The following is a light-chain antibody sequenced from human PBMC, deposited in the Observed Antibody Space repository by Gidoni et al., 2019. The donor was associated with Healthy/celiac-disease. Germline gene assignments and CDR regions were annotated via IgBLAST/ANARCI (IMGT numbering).Light chain of an antibody. J-gene: IGKJ1*01. Sequence: PATLSVSPGERATLSCRASQSVSSNLAWYQQKPGQAPRLLIYGASTRATGIPARFSGSGSGTEFTLTISSLQSEDFAVYYCQQYNNWPPGTFGQGTKVEIK. CDR2: GAS. CDR1: QSVSSN. V-gene: IGKV3-15*01. CDR3: QQYNNWPPGT.